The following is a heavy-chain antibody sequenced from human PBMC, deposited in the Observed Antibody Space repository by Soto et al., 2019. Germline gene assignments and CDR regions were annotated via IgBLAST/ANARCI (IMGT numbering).Heavy chain of an antibody. Sequence: EVQLVESGGGLVQPGGSLRLSCEASGFTFSSYWMHWVRQGPGKELVWVSRISSDGSSTNYADSVKGRFTISRDNAQNTLYLQMNRLRAEDTAVYYCARCWYYYDSSIYFSGDAFDIWGHGTMVTVSS. CDR2: ISSDGSST. V-gene: IGHV3-74*01. CDR3: ARCWYYYDSSIYFSGDAFDI. CDR1: GFTFSSYW. D-gene: IGHD3-22*01. J-gene: IGHJ3*02.